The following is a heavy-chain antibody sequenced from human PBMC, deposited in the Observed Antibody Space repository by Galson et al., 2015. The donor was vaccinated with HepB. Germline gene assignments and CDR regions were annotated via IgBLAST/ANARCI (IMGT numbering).Heavy chain of an antibody. J-gene: IGHJ4*02. CDR1: GFTFSSYA. Sequence: SLRLSCAASGFTFSSYAMHWVRQAPGKGLEWVAVISYDGSNKYYADSVKGRFTISRDNSKNTLYLQMNSLRAEDTAVYYCARLRGIAAAGIDYWGQGTLVTVSS. CDR2: ISYDGSNK. V-gene: IGHV3-30-3*01. D-gene: IGHD6-13*01. CDR3: ARLRGIAAAGIDY.